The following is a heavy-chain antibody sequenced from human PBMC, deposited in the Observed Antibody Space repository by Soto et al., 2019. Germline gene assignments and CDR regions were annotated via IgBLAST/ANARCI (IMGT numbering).Heavy chain of an antibody. CDR2: TYYRSKWYD. CDR3: ARGEAVADYYYYGMDV. CDR1: GDSVSSNSAA. J-gene: IGHJ6*02. V-gene: IGHV6-1*01. D-gene: IGHD6-19*01. Sequence: TLSLTSAISGDSVSSNSAAWNWIRQSPSRGLEWLGRTYYRSKWYDDYAVSVKSRITINPDTSKNQFSLQLNSVTPEDTAVYYCARGEAVADYYYYGMDVWGQGTTVTVSS.